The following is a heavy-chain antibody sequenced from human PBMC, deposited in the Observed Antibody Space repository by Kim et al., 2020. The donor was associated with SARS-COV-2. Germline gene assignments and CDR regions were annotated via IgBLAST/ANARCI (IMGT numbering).Heavy chain of an antibody. Sequence: SVKVSCKACGGTFSSYAISWVRQAPGQGLEWMGGIIPIVGTANYAQKFQGRVTITADESTSTAYMELSSLRSEDTAVYYCARCGRFLEWLQPENYYYGMDVWGQGTTVTVSS. CDR1: GGTFSSYA. CDR3: ARCGRFLEWLQPENYYYGMDV. D-gene: IGHD3-3*01. J-gene: IGHJ6*02. CDR2: IIPIVGTA. V-gene: IGHV1-69*13.